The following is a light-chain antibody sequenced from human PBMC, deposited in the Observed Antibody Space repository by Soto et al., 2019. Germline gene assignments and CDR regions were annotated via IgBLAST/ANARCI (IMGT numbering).Light chain of an antibody. Sequence: DIVMTQSPDSLAVSLGERATINCKSSQSVLYSSSNKNYLAWYQQKPGQPPKLLLYWASTRESGVPDRFSGSGSGTDFILTISSLQAEDVAVYYCHQYYSTPYTFGQGTKLEIK. CDR2: WAS. CDR3: HQYYSTPYT. J-gene: IGKJ2*01. CDR1: QSVLYSSSNKNY. V-gene: IGKV4-1*01.